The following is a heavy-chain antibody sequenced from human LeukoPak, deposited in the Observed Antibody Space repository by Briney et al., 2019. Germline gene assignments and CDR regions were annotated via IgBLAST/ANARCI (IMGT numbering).Heavy chain of an antibody. D-gene: IGHD3-10*01. J-gene: IGHJ4*02. V-gene: IGHV3-30*18. CDR2: ISYDGSSK. CDR1: GYTFTSYY. Sequence: SCKASGYTFTSYYMHWVRQAPGKGLEWVALISYDGSSKYYADSVKGRFTISRDNSKNTLYLQMNSLRVEDTAVYYCAKDGYGSGSYSGGSDYWGQGTLVTVSS. CDR3: AKDGYGSGSYSGGSDY.